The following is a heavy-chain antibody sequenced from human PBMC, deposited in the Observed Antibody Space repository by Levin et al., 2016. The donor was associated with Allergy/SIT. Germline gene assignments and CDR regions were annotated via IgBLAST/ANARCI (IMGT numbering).Heavy chain of an antibody. J-gene: IGHJ4*02. V-gene: IGHV3-23*01. CDR3: AKDRGKRYCSGGSCSYFDY. CDR2: ISGSGGST. D-gene: IGHD2-15*01. Sequence: GESLKISCAASGFTFSSYAMSWVRQAPGKGLEWVSAISGSGGSTYYADSVKGRFTISRDNSKNTLYLQMNSLRAEDTAVYYCAKDRGKRYCSGGSCSYFDYWGQGTLVTVSS. CDR1: GFTFSSYA.